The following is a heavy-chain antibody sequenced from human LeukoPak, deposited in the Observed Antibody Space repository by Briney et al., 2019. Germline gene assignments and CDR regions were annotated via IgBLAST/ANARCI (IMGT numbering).Heavy chain of an antibody. D-gene: IGHD4-23*01. CDR2: INHSGST. CDR1: GGSISSSSYY. Sequence: SETLSLTCTVSGGSISSSSYYWSWIRQPPGKGLEWIGEINHSGSTNYNPSLKSRVTISVDTSKNQFSLKLSSVTAADTAVYYCARSTVVAEYFQHWGQGTLVTVSS. CDR3: ARSTVVAEYFQH. J-gene: IGHJ1*01. V-gene: IGHV4-39*07.